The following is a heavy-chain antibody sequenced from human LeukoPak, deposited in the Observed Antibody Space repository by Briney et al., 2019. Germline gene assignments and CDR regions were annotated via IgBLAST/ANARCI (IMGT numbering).Heavy chain of an antibody. J-gene: IGHJ4*02. D-gene: IGHD6-19*01. V-gene: IGHV3-7*01. CDR3: ASRTGWIFDY. CDR1: GFTFITHW. CDR2: IKQDGSEK. Sequence: PGGSLRLSCAASGFTFITHWMIWVRQAAGKGLEWVANIKQDGSEKQYVDSLKGRLTIPRHNAKNSLYLQMNSLRAEDTAVYYCASRTGWIFDYWGQGTLVTVSS.